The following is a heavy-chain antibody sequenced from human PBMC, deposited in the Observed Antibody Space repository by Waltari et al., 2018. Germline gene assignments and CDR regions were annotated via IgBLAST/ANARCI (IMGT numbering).Heavy chain of an antibody. Sequence: QVQLQESGPGLVKPSETLSLTCTVPGGSISSYYWSWIRQPPGKGLEWIGYIYYSGSTNYNPSLKSRVTISVDTSKNQFSLKLSSVTAADTAVYYCARADYGDPPDYWGQGTLVTVSS. CDR1: GGSISSYY. J-gene: IGHJ4*02. CDR3: ARADYGDPPDY. CDR2: IYYSGST. V-gene: IGHV4-59*01. D-gene: IGHD4-17*01.